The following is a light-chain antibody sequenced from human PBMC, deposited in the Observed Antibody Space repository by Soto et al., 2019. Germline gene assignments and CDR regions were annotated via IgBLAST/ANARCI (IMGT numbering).Light chain of an antibody. Sequence: IVMTQSPATLSVSPGERATLSFRASQAISDNLAWYQHKPGQPPRLLIYDASTRATGIPARFSGGGSGTEFTLTISSLEPADFAVYYCQQRSNWPTFGQGTRLEIK. CDR3: QQRSNWPT. CDR2: DAS. CDR1: QAISDN. V-gene: IGKV3-15*01. J-gene: IGKJ5*01.